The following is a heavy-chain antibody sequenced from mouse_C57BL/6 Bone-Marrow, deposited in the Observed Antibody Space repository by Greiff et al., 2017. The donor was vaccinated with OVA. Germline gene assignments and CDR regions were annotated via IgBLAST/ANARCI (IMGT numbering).Heavy chain of an antibody. D-gene: IGHD2-12*01. J-gene: IGHJ3*01. CDR3: ERNTTPGAY. V-gene: IGHV1-85*01. CDR2: IYPRDGST. Sequence: QVQLKESGPELVKPGASVKLSCKASGYTFTSYDINWVKQRPGQGLEWIGWIYPRDGSTTYNEKFKGKATLTVDTSSSTAYMELHSLSSEDSAVYFCERNTTPGAYWGQGTLVTVSA. CDR1: GYTFTSYD.